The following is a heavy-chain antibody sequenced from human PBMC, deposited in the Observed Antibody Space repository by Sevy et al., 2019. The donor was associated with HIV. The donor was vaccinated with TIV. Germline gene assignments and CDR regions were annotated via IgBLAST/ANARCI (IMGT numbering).Heavy chain of an antibody. J-gene: IGHJ4*02. Sequence: GESLKISCVASDFTVSYYAMHWVRQAPGKGLEWGAVISNDGNNKRYAESVKGRFTVSRDNSKNTLYLELNSLRPEDPAIFYCARAPLYYDTSVYFDYWGQGTLVTVSS. D-gene: IGHD3-16*01. CDR1: DFTVSYYA. CDR2: ISNDGNNK. CDR3: ARAPLYYDTSVYFDY. V-gene: IGHV3-30*04.